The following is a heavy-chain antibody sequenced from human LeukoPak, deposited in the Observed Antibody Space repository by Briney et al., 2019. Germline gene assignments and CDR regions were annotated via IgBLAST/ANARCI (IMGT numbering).Heavy chain of an antibody. CDR3: ARDSYRSGSILAGY. D-gene: IGHD1-26*01. V-gene: IGHV3-74*01. J-gene: IGHJ4*02. CDR2: IKNDGSDT. Sequence: PGGSLRLSCAASGFTFSSHWMHWVRQAPGKGLVWVSRIKNDGSDTRYADSVKGRFTISRDNAKNSLYLQMNSLRAEDTAVYYCARDSYRSGSILAGYWGQGTLVTVSS. CDR1: GFTFSSHW.